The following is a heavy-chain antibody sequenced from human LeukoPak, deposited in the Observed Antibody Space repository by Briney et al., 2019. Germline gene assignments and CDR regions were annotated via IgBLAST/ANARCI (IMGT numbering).Heavy chain of an antibody. CDR2: MKPNSGNT. CDR1: GYTFTSSD. D-gene: IGHD3-10*01. J-gene: IGHJ4*02. V-gene: IGHV1-8*01. CDR3: ARGGTMVRGVIND. Sequence: PSVKVSCKASGYTFTSSDINWVRQATGQRLESMGWMKPNSGNTGYAQKFQGRATMTRNTSISTAYMELSSLRSEDTAVYYCARGGTMVRGVINDWGKGTLVTVSS.